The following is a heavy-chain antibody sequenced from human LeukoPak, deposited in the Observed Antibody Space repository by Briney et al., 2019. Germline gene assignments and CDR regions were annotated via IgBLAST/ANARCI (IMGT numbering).Heavy chain of an antibody. Sequence: PPGGSLRLSCAASGFTVSSNYMSWVRQAPGKGLEWVSVIYSGGSTYYADSVKGRFTISRDNSKNTLYLQMNSLRAEDTAVYYCARGAPYYDFWSGYYPPFDYWGQGTLVTVSS. J-gene: IGHJ4*02. CDR1: GFTVSSNY. CDR3: ARGAPYYDFWSGYYPPFDY. V-gene: IGHV3-66*01. D-gene: IGHD3-3*01. CDR2: IYSGGST.